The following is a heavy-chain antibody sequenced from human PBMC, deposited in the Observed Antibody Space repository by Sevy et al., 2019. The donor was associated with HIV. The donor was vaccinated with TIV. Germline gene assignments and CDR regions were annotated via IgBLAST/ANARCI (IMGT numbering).Heavy chain of an antibody. Sequence: GGSLRLSCAASGFTFSSYWMSWVRQAPGKGLEWVANIKQVGSEKYYVDSVKGRFTISRDNAKNSLYRQMNSLRAEDTAVYYCASGSSSWIDAFDIWGQGTMVTVSS. CDR3: ASGSSSWIDAFDI. CDR2: IKQVGSEK. CDR1: GFTFSSYW. J-gene: IGHJ3*02. D-gene: IGHD6-13*01. V-gene: IGHV3-7*03.